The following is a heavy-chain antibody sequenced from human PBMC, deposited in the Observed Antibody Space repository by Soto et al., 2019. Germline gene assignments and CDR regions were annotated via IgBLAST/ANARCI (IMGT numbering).Heavy chain of an antibody. D-gene: IGHD6-13*01. V-gene: IGHV1-69*13. CDR1: GGTFSSYA. CDR3: ARWGYSSSWYPYFDY. Sequence: PVKVSCKASGGTFSSYAISWVRQAPGQGLEWMGGIIPIFGTANYAQKFQGRVTITAAESTSTAYMELGSLRSEDTAVYYCARWGYSSSWYPYFDYWGQGTLVTVSS. CDR2: IIPIFGTA. J-gene: IGHJ4*02.